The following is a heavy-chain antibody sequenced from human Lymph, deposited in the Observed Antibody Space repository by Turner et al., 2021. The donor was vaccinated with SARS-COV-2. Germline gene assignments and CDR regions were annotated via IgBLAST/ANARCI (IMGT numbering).Heavy chain of an antibody. CDR3: ARMGSSSWYFDY. V-gene: IGHV3-7*01. D-gene: IGHD1-26*01. Sequence: EVQLVGSGGGLVQPGGSLRLSCAASGFTFSYYWMCWVRQAPGKGLEWVANIKQDGSEKYYVDSVKGRFTISRDNAKNSLFLQMNSLRAEDTAVYYCARMGSSSWYFDYWGQGTLVTVSS. CDR1: GFTFSYYW. J-gene: IGHJ4*02. CDR2: IKQDGSEK.